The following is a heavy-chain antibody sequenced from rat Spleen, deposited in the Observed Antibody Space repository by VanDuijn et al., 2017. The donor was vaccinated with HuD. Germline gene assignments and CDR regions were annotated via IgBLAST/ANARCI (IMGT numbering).Heavy chain of an antibody. V-gene: IGHV5S13*01. CDR2: ISPSGGAT. Sequence: EVQLVESDGGLVQPGRSLKLSCAASGFTFSDYGVAWVRQAPTRGLEWVASISPSGGATYYRDSVKGRFTVSRDNAKSTLYLQMDSLRSEDTATYYCVRQDTSGYSNWFTYWGQGTLVTVSS. J-gene: IGHJ3*01. D-gene: IGHD2-3*01. CDR1: GFTFSDYG. CDR3: VRQDTSGYSNWFTY.